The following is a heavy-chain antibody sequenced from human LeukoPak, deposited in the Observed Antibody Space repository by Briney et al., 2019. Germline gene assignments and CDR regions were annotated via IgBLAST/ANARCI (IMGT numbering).Heavy chain of an antibody. J-gene: IGHJ3*02. CDR1: GFTFDDYA. Sequence: GGSLRLSCAASGFTFDDYAMHWVRQAPGKGLEWVSGISWNSGSIGYADSVKGRFTISRDNAKNSLYLQMNSLRAEDTAVYYCAREGGSYLDAFDIWGQGTMVTVSS. CDR3: AREGGSYLDAFDI. D-gene: IGHD1-26*01. CDR2: ISWNSGSI. V-gene: IGHV3-9*01.